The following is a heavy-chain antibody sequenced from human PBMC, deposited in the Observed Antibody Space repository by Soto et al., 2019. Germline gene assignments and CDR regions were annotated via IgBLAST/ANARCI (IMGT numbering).Heavy chain of an antibody. V-gene: IGHV3-48*01. CDR2: ISSSSSTI. CDR3: AREYYYYYMDV. Sequence: VGALRVPCSASGFTFSSYSRDWVRQAPGKGLEWVSYISSSSSTIYYADSVKGRFTISRDNAKNSLYLQMNSLRAEDTAVYYCAREYYYYYMDVWGKGTTVTVSS. CDR1: GFTFSSYS. J-gene: IGHJ6*03.